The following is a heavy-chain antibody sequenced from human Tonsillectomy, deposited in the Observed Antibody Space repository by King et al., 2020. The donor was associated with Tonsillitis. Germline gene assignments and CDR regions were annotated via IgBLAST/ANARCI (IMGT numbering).Heavy chain of an antibody. Sequence: VQLVESGGGLVQPGGSLRLSCAASGFTFSSSAMAWVRQAPGKGLEWVSGISGSGGNTYYADSVKGRFTISRDNSKNTLYLQMNILGAEDTAIYYCARVVSTAMVYYFDYWGLGTLVTVSS. D-gene: IGHD5-18*01. V-gene: IGHV3-23*04. CDR3: ARVVSTAMVYYFDY. CDR2: ISGSGGNT. CDR1: GFTFSSSA. J-gene: IGHJ4*02.